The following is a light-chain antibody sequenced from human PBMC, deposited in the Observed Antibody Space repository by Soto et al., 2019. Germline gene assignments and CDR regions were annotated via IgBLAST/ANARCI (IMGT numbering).Light chain of an antibody. CDR3: SSYAGATNLG. CDR2: EVS. CDR1: SSDVGAYTS. J-gene: IGLJ2*01. Sequence: QSVLTQPPSASGSPGQSVTISCTGTSSDVGAYTSVSWYQHYPGKAPKILIHEVSKRPSGVPDRFSGSKSGNTASLTVSGLQAEDEDDYYCSSYAGATNLGFGGGTKLTVL. V-gene: IGLV2-8*01.